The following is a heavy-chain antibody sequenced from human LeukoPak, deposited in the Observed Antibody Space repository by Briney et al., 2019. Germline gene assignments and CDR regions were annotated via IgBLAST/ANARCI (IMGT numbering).Heavy chain of an antibody. CDR1: GGSFSGYY. CDR2: INHSGST. CDR3: ARGGFDY. J-gene: IGHJ4*02. V-gene: IGHV4-34*01. Sequence: SETLSLTCAVYGGSFSGYYWSWIRQPPGKGLEWIGEINHSGSTNYNPSLKSRVTISVDTSKDQFSLKLSSVTAADTAVYYCARGGFDYWGQGTLVTVSS.